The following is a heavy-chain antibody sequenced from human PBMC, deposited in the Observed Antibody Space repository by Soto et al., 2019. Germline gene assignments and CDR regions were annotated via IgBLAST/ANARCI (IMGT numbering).Heavy chain of an antibody. J-gene: IGHJ6*02. D-gene: IGHD1-1*01. CDR1: GYTFTRYG. Sequence: QGQLVQSGAEVKKPGASVKVSCKASGYTFTRYGISWVRQAPGQGLEWMGWISGYNGDTNYAQKFQRGVTMTVATATSTAYMEPRSLTSDATAVYYCAKTAHPPCYDHGMAVWAQGPTVTVSS. V-gene: IGHV1-18*01. CDR3: AKTAHPPCYDHGMAV. CDR2: ISGYNGDT.